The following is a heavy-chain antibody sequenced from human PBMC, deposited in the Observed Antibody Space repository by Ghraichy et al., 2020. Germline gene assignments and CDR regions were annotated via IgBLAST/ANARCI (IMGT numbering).Heavy chain of an antibody. Sequence: LSLTCAASGFTFSSYSMNWVRQAPGKGLEWVSSISSSSSYIYYADSVKGRFTISRDNAKNSLYLQMNSLRAEDTAVYYCARDYYDILTGYYLPIFDIWGQGTMVTVSS. CDR1: GFTFSSYS. J-gene: IGHJ3*02. D-gene: IGHD3-9*01. CDR2: ISSSSSYI. CDR3: ARDYYDILTGYYLPIFDI. V-gene: IGHV3-21*01.